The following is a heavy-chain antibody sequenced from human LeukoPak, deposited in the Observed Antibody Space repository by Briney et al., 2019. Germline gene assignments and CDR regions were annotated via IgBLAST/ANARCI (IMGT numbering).Heavy chain of an antibody. Sequence: GGSLRLSCAASGFSFRTYWMNWVRQAPGKGLEWVAVVSHDGINKYYADSVKGRFTISRDNSKNTLYLQMNSLRGEDTAVYYCAKDGNYYGSRSYPPADYWGQGTLVTVSS. CDR1: GFSFRTYW. J-gene: IGHJ4*02. CDR3: AKDGNYYGSRSYPPADY. CDR2: VSHDGINK. D-gene: IGHD3-10*01. V-gene: IGHV3-30*18.